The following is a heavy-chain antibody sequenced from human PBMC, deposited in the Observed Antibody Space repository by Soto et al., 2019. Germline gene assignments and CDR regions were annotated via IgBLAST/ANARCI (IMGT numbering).Heavy chain of an antibody. Sequence: GGSLRLSCAASGFTFSSYAMSWVRQAPGKGLEWVSAISGSGGSTYYADSVKGRFTISRDNSKNTLYLQMNSLRAEDTALCYCAKDMTNEEILTGHFDYWGQGTLVTVSS. V-gene: IGHV3-23*01. J-gene: IGHJ4*02. D-gene: IGHD3-9*01. CDR2: ISGSGGST. CDR3: AKDMTNEEILTGHFDY. CDR1: GFTFSSYA.